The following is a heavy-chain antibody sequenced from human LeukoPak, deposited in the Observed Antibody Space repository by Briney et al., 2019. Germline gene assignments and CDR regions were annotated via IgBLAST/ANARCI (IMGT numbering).Heavy chain of an antibody. CDR2: IYYSGST. J-gene: IGHJ5*02. D-gene: IGHD2-21*02. CDR3: ARGGSLNCGGAYYRNWFDP. Sequence: SETLSLTCTVSGDSISSYYRSWIRQPPGKGLEWIGYIYYSGSTKYNTSLKSRVTISVDTSKNQFSLKLNSVTVADTDVSYCARGGSLNCGGAYYRNWFDPGGQGTLVTVST. CDR1: GDSISSYY. V-gene: IGHV4-59*01.